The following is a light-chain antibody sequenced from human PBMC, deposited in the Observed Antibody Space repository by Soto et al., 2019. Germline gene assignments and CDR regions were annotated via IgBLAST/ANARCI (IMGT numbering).Light chain of an antibody. CDR2: KTS. CDR1: QSLTMW. J-gene: IGKJ1*01. Sequence: DIHMTQSPSTLSASVGDRVTITCRASQSLTMWLAGYQQKPGKAPNLLIYKTSSLESGVPSRFSGSGSGTEFTLTISSLQPDDCATYYCQHWTDYSWTFGQGTKVEVK. V-gene: IGKV1-5*03. CDR3: QHWTDYSWT.